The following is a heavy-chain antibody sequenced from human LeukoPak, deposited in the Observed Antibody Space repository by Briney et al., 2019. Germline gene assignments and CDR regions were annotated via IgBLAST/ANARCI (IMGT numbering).Heavy chain of an antibody. Sequence: GGSLRLSCAASGFTLSSYGMHWVRQAPGKGLEWVAVISYDGSNKYYADFVKGRFTISRDNSKNTLYLQMNSLRAEDTAVYYCVKDEVATIPRWYYYYGMDVWGQGTTVTVSS. J-gene: IGHJ6*02. CDR2: ISYDGSNK. D-gene: IGHD5-12*01. CDR1: GFTLSSYG. CDR3: VKDEVATIPRWYYYYGMDV. V-gene: IGHV3-30*18.